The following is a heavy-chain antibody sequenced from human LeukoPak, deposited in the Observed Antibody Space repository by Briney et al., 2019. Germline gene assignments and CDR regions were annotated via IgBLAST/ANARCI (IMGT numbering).Heavy chain of an antibody. D-gene: IGHD3-3*01. CDR3: AIAGATIFGLWGNAFDV. CDR1: GFTFSSYW. Sequence: GGSLRLSCVASGFTFSSYWMTWVRQAPGKGLEWVANIKEDGSEKYYVDSVKGRFTISRDNAKKSLYLQMNSLGAEDTAVYYCAIAGATIFGLWGNAFDVWGQGTMVTVSS. CDR2: IKEDGSEK. J-gene: IGHJ3*01. V-gene: IGHV3-7*01.